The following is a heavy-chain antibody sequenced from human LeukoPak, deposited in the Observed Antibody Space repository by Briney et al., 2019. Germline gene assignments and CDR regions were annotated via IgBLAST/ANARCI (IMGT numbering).Heavy chain of an antibody. CDR3: ASSSGSYSPGDFDY. D-gene: IGHD1-26*01. CDR1: GFTFSSYW. Sequence: GGSLRLSCAASGFTFSSYWMSWVRQAPGKGLEWVASIKQDGSEKYYVDSVKGRFTISRGNAKNSLYLQMNSLRAEDTAVYCCASSSGSYSPGDFDYWGQGTLVTVSS. CDR2: IKQDGSEK. J-gene: IGHJ4*02. V-gene: IGHV3-7*03.